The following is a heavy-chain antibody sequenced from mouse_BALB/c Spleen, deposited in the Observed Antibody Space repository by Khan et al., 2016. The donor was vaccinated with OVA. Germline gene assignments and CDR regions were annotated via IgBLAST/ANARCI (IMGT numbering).Heavy chain of an antibody. V-gene: IGHV1S81*02. Sequence: QVQLKESGAELVKPGASVKLSCKASGYNFTSFYMYWVKQRPGQGLEGVGEINPSNGGTNYNEKFKSKATLTVDKSSSTAYMQLSSLTSEDSAVYYYTGGGYGSPFAYWGQGTLVTVS. CDR1: GYNFTSFY. D-gene: IGHD1-1*01. CDR2: INPSNGGT. CDR3: TGGGYGSPFAY. J-gene: IGHJ3*01.